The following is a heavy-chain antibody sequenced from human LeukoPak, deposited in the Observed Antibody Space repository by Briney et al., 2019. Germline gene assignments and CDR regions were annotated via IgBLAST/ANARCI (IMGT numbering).Heavy chain of an antibody. J-gene: IGHJ4*02. CDR2: LSASGGNT. CDR3: AKDRGSYGDYAVFDF. D-gene: IGHD4-17*01. Sequence: GGSLRLSCAAYGFTFGRYAMSWVRQAPGKGLEWVSSLSASGGNTYYADSVKGRFTISRDNSKDTLDLQMNSLRAEDTAIYYCAKDRGSYGDYAVFDFWGQGTLVTVSS. CDR1: GFTFGRYA. V-gene: IGHV3-23*01.